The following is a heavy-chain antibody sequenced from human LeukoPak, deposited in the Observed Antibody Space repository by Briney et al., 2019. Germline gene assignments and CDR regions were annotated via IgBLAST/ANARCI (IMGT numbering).Heavy chain of an antibody. Sequence: SETLSLTCTVSGASVSSASYWSWIRQPPGKGVEWIAHIYNGVNTNYNPSLKSRVTLSVDTSKNQFSLKLSSVTAADTAVYYCARGGGSGYSYGWGQGTLVTVSS. J-gene: IGHJ4*02. CDR3: ARGGGSGYSYG. V-gene: IGHV4-61*01. CDR1: GASVSSASY. D-gene: IGHD5-18*01. CDR2: IYNGVNT.